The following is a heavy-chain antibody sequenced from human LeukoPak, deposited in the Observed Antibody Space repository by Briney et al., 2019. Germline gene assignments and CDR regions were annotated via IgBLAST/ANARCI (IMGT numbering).Heavy chain of an antibody. CDR2: ISFDGSKE. J-gene: IGHJ4*02. V-gene: IGHV3-30*02. CDR1: EFRFSGFG. CDR3: VKDQGGVVAGPTSGPFDY. Sequence: GGSLRLSCVTSEFRFSGFGMHWVRQTPGKGLDRVAFISFDGSKEFYPDSVRGRFTVSRDNSRDSLYLQMNSLKSEDTGVYYCVKDQGGVVAGPTSGPFDYWGQGILVTVSA. D-gene: IGHD6-19*01.